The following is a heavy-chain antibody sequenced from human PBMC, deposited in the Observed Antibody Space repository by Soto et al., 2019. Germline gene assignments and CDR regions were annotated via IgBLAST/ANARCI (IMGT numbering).Heavy chain of an antibody. CDR3: ARGMYNWNYDGGYWYNGMDV. J-gene: IGHJ6*02. CDR2: INPSGGST. CDR1: GYTFTSYY. V-gene: IGHV1-46*01. Sequence: GASVKVSCKASGYTFTSYYMHWVRQAPGQGLEWMGIINPSGGSTSYAQKFQGRVTMTRDTSTSTVYMELSSLRSEDTAVYYCARGMYNWNYDGGYWYNGMDVWGQGPTVTVSS. D-gene: IGHD1-7*01.